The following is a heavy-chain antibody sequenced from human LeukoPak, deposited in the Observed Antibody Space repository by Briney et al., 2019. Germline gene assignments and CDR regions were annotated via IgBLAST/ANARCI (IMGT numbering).Heavy chain of an antibody. J-gene: IGHJ4*02. CDR1: GFTFSSYW. D-gene: IGHD1-1*01. CDR3: ASPGVQLWVRPFDY. Sequence: GGSLRLSCAASGFTFSSYWMSWVRQAPGKGLEWVANIKQDGSEKYYVDSVKGRFTISRDNAKSSLYLQMNSLRAEDTAVYYCASPGVQLWVRPFDYWGQGTLVTVSS. CDR2: IKQDGSEK. V-gene: IGHV3-7*01.